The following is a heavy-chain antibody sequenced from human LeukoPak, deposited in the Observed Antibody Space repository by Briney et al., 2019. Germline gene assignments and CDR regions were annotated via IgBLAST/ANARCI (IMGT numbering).Heavy chain of an antibody. J-gene: IGHJ4*02. D-gene: IGHD3-22*01. V-gene: IGHV4-59*12. CDR3: ARGGRYYYDSSGYYPARRFDY. CDR2: VSYSGST. CDR1: GGSISSYS. Sequence: SETLSLTCSVSGGSISSYSWSWIRQPPGKGLEWIGYVSYSGSTNYNPSLKSRVTMSVDTSKNQFSLKLSSVTAADTAVYYCARGGRYYYDSSGYYPARRFDYWGQGTLVTVSS.